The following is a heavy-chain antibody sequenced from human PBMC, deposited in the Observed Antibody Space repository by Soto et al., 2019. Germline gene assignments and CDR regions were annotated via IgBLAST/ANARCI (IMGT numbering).Heavy chain of an antibody. CDR2: FESGGSI. CDR3: ARAGVTPDFFDY. V-gene: IGHV3-53*01. Sequence: PGGSLRLSCAASGFSVRTNYMSWVRQAPGKGLEWVSVFESGGSIYYADSVKGRFTISRDTSKNTLYLQMNSLRAEDTAVYYCARAGVTPDFFDYWGQGTLVTVSS. J-gene: IGHJ4*02. D-gene: IGHD3-10*01. CDR1: GFSVRTNY.